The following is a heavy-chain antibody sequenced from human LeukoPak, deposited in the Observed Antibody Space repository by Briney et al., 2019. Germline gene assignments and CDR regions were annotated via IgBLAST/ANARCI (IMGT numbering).Heavy chain of an antibody. CDR1: GFTVSSNY. J-gene: IGHJ6*03. CDR3: TRDNYYAYYIDV. Sequence: GGSLRLSCAVSGFTVSSNYMSWVRQAPGKGLEWVSVIYTDGSTYYADSVKGRFTISRDNSKNTLYLQMNSLRAEDTAVYYCTRDNYYAYYIDVWGKGTTVTISS. CDR2: IYTDGST. V-gene: IGHV3-66*01.